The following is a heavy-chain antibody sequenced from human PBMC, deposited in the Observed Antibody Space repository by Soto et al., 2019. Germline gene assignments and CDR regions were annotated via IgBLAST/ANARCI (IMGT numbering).Heavy chain of an antibody. CDR1: GGSISSDYW. J-gene: IGHJ6*02. CDR2: IFHSGST. V-gene: IGHV4-4*02. CDR3: ARGIQMCSQVYYVMDV. D-gene: IGHD3-10*02. Sequence: QVQLQESGPGVVKPSGSLSLTCGVSGGSISSDYWWGWVRQSPGRGLEWIGEIFHSGSTHLNLSFESRVTMSVDKVNNHFSLKLMSVTAADTAVYYCARGIQMCSQVYYVMDVWGQGTTVTVSS.